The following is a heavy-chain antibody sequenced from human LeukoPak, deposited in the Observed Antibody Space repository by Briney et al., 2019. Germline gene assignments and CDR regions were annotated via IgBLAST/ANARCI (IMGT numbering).Heavy chain of an antibody. CDR3: ARGSSPYYYYYMDV. CDR2: VNPNSGNT. D-gene: IGHD6-13*01. J-gene: IGHJ6*03. V-gene: IGHV1-8*03. Sequence: ASVKVSCKASGYTFTSYDINWVRQATGQGLEWMGWVNPNSGNTGYAQKFQGRVTITRNTSISTAYMELSSLRSEDTAVYYCARGSSPYYYYYMDVWGKGTTVTVSS. CDR1: GYTFTSYD.